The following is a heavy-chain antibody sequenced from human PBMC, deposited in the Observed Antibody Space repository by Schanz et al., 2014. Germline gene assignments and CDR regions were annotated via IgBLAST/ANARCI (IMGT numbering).Heavy chain of an antibody. V-gene: IGHV1-2*02. D-gene: IGHD2-21*01. CDR3: AREDVVVVGVDFSYYYGMDV. CDR1: GYTLREYY. Sequence: QVQLVQSGAEVKKPGASVKVSCKAFGYTLREYYMHWVRQAPGQGLEWMGWIDPHSGGTTYAQKFQGRVTMTRDTSISTVYMEVSRLTSDDMAVYYCAREDVVVVGVDFSYYYGMDVWGQGTTVVVSS. J-gene: IGHJ6*02. CDR2: IDPHSGGT.